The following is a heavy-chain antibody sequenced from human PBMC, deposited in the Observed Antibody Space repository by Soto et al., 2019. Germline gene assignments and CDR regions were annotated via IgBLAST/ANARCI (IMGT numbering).Heavy chain of an antibody. D-gene: IGHD6-6*01. Sequence: GGSLRLSCAASGFTFSSYAMSWVRQAPGKGLEWVSAISGSGGSTYYADSVKGRFTISRDNSKNTLYLQMNSLRAEDTAVYYCAKDTLEYSSSSWFDPWGQGTLVTVSS. CDR2: ISGSGGST. CDR1: GFTFSSYA. CDR3: AKDTLEYSSSSWFDP. J-gene: IGHJ5*02. V-gene: IGHV3-23*01.